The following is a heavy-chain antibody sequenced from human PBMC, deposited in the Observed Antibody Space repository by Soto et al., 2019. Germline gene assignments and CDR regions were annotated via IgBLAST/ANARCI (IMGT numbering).Heavy chain of an antibody. V-gene: IGHV3-21*01. CDR2: ISSSSSYI. CDR3: ARVEPDILTGCDNYYYYYMDG. J-gene: IGHJ6*03. CDR1: GFTFSSYS. D-gene: IGHD3-9*01. Sequence: EVQLVESGGGLVKPGGSLRLSCAASGFTFSSYSMNWVRQAPGKGLEWVSSISSSSSYIYYADSVKGRFTISRDNAKNSLYLQMNSLRAEDTAVYYWARVEPDILTGCDNYYYYYMDGWGKGTTVTVSS.